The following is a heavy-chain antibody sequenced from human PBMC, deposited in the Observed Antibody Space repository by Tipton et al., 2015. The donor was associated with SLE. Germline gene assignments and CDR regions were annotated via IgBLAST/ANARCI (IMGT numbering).Heavy chain of an antibody. D-gene: IGHD3-22*01. CDR3: ARQEFHYYDSSDYHGHAFDI. V-gene: IGHV4-59*08. Sequence: TLSLTCTVSGGSISSHYWSWIRQPPGKGLEWIGYIYYSGSTNYNPSLKSRVTISVDTSKNQFSLKLTSVTAADTAVYYCARQEFHYYDSSDYHGHAFDIWGQGTMVTVSS. CDR2: IYYSGST. CDR1: GGSISSHY. J-gene: IGHJ3*02.